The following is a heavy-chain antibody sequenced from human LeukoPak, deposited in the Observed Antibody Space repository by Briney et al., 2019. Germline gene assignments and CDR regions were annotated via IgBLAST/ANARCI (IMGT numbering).Heavy chain of an antibody. CDR2: ISGSGDNT. D-gene: IGHD3-3*01. J-gene: IGHJ6*03. Sequence: GGSLRLSCAASGFTFSSYAMSWVRQAPGKGLEWVSAISGSGDNTYYADSVKGRFTISRDNSKSTLYLQMNNLRAEDTAVYYCAKGAIFGVVNYYYYYMDVWGKGTTVTVSS. V-gene: IGHV3-23*01. CDR3: AKGAIFGVVNYYYYYMDV. CDR1: GFTFSSYA.